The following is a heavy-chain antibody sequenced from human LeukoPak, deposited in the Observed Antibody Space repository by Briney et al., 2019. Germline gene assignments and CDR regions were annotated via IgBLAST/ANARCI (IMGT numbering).Heavy chain of an antibody. CDR3: AKSPGSTGAFDI. CDR2: ISGSGGST. J-gene: IGHJ3*02. Sequence: PGGSLRLSCAGSGFTFSHFWMNWVRQAPGKGLEWVSAISGSGGSTYYADSVKGRFTISRDNSKNTLYLQMNSLRAEDTAVYYCAKSPGSTGAFDIWGQGTMVTVSS. V-gene: IGHV3-23*01. CDR1: GFTFSHFW. D-gene: IGHD2-2*01.